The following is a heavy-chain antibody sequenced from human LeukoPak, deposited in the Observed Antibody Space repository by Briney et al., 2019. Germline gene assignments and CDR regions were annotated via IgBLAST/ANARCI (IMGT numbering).Heavy chain of an antibody. CDR3: AGQVEMATIPGY. V-gene: IGHV3-21*01. D-gene: IGHD5-24*01. CDR2: ISSSSSYI. CDR1: GFTFSSYS. J-gene: IGHJ4*02. Sequence: PGGSLRLSCAASGFTFSSYSMNWVRQAPGKGLEWVSSISSSSSYIYYADSVKGRFTISRDNAKNSLYLQMNSLRAEDTAVYYCAGQVEMATIPGYWGQGTLVTVSS.